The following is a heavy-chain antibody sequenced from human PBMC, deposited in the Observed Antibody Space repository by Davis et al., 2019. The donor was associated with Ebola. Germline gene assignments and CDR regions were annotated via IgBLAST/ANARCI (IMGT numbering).Heavy chain of an antibody. Sequence: SETLSLTCTVSGGSISSYYWSWIRQPPGKGLEWIGYIYYSGSTNYNPSLKSRVTISVDTSKNQFSLKLSSVTAADTAVYYCARRKVYYDSSGYWHGAFDIWAKGQWSPSLQ. CDR2: IYYSGST. V-gene: IGHV4-59*08. CDR3: ARRKVYYDSSGYWHGAFDI. J-gene: IGHJ3*02. D-gene: IGHD3-22*01. CDR1: GGSISSYY.